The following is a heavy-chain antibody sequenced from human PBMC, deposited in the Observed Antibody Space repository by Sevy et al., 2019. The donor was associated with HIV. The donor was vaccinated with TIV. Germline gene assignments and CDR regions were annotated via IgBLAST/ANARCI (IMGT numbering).Heavy chain of an antibody. CDR2: INWNGGST. J-gene: IGHJ4*02. D-gene: IGHD6-13*01. V-gene: IGHV3-20*04. CDR1: GFTFDDYG. Sequence: GGSLRLSCVASGFTFDDYGMSWVRQAPGKGLEWVSGINWNGGSTGYADSVKGRFTISRDNAKNSLYLQMNSLRAEDTALYYCVSLSIAAAGLFDYWGQGTLVTVSS. CDR3: VSLSIAAAGLFDY.